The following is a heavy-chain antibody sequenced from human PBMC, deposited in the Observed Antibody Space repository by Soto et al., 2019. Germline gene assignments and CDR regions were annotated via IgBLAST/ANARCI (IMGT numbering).Heavy chain of an antibody. CDR3: ARCSGWYGQCYFDC. D-gene: IGHD6-13*01. CDR1: GFIVSSSY. J-gene: IGHJ4*02. V-gene: IGHV3-53*02. Sequence: DVQLVETGGGLIQPRGSLRLSCAASGFIVSSSYMSWVRQAPGKGLEWVSVIYSDGRTYYADSVKGRFTISRDNSKNTLYLQMNSLSAEDTAVYYCARCSGWYGQCYFDCWGQGTLVTVSS. CDR2: IYSDGRT.